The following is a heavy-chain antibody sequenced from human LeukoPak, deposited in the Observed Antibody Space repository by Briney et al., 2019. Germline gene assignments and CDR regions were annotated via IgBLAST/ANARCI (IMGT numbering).Heavy chain of an antibody. CDR1: GASISSSSYY. D-gene: IGHD4-17*01. CDR3: AKSGPGDYDQDAFDI. V-gene: IGHV4-39*01. J-gene: IGHJ3*02. Sequence: KPSETLSLTCTVSGASISSSSYYWGWIRQPPGKGLEWIGSIYYSGSISYYNPSLKSRVTISVDTSKNQLSLKLSSVTAADTAVYFCAKSGPGDYDQDAFDIWGQGTTVTVSS. CDR2: IYYSGSIS.